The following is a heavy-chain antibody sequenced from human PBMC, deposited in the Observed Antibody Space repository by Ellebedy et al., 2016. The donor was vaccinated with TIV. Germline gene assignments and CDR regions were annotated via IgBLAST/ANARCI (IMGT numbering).Heavy chain of an antibody. CDR1: GGSFSGYY. J-gene: IGHJ2*01. V-gene: IGHV4-34*01. D-gene: IGHD3-10*01. CDR3: AREERMVRGVRVWYFDL. CDR2: INHSGST. Sequence: SETLSLTCAVYGGSFSGYYWSWIRQPPGKGLEWIGEINHSGSTNYNPSLKSRVTISVDTSKNQFSLKLSSVTAAETAVYYCAREERMVRGVRVWYFDLWGRGTLVTVSS.